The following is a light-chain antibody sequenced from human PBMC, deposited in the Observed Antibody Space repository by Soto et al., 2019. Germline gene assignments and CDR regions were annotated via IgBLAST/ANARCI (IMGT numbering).Light chain of an antibody. J-gene: IGKJ5*01. CDR1: ESVSSN. CDR2: GAS. CDR3: QQYNNWPPSII. Sequence: VMTHSPDTLSVSPGERGTLSCRASESVSSNVAWYQQRPGQAPRLLIYGASTRATDTPVRFRGSGSGTELTLTISSLQSEDLGVYYCQQYNNWPPSIIFGQGTRLEIK. V-gene: IGKV3-15*01.